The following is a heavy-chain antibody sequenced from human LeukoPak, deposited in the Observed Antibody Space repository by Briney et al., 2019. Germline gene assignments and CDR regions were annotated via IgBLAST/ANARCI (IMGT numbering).Heavy chain of an antibody. CDR2: ISSSSSYI. V-gene: IGHV3-21*01. J-gene: IGHJ5*02. CDR1: GFTFSSYS. D-gene: IGHD6-13*01. CDR3: ARDERLSSSWRRGNNWFDP. Sequence: GGSLRLSCAASGFTFSSYSMNWVRQAPGKGLEWVSSISSSSSYIYYADSVKGRFTISRDNAKNSLYLQMNSLRAEDTAVYYCARDERLSSSWRRGNNWFDPWGQGTLVTVSS.